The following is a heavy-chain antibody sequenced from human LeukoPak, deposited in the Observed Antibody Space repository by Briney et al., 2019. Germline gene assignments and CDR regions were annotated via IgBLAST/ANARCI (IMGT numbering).Heavy chain of an antibody. Sequence: GGSLRLSCAASGFTFSSYWMSWVRQAPGQGLEWVANIKQVGSEKYYVDSVKGRFTISRDKAKNSLYLQMNSLRAEDTAVYYWARGRVTHDYWGQGTLVTVSS. J-gene: IGHJ4*02. CDR1: GFTFSSYW. D-gene: IGHD5-24*01. CDR3: ARGRVTHDY. CDR2: IKQVGSEK. V-gene: IGHV3-7*01.